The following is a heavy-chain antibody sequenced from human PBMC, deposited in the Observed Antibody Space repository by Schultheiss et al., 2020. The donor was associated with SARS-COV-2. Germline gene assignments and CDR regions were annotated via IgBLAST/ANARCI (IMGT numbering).Heavy chain of an antibody. J-gene: IGHJ6*02. CDR3: AREVGIVGATNTYYYYYGMDV. V-gene: IGHV3-48*01. CDR1: GFTFSSYS. Sequence: GGSLRLSCAASGFTFSSYSMNWVRQAPGKGLEWVSYISSSSSTIYYADSVKGRFTISRDNAKNSLYLQMNSLRAEDTAVYYCAREVGIVGATNTYYYYYGMDVWGQGTTVTVSS. CDR2: ISSSSSTI. D-gene: IGHD1-26*01.